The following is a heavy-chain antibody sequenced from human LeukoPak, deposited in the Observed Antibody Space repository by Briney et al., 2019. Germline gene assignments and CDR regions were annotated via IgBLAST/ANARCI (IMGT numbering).Heavy chain of an antibody. CDR2: ISAYNGNT. Sequence: ASVKVSCKASGYTFTSYGISWVRQAPGQGLEWMGWISAYNGNTNYAQKLQGRVTMTTDTFTSTAYMELRSLRSDDTAVYYCARDLYYDILTGYPTHYFDYWGQGTLVTVSS. CDR3: ARDLYYDILTGYPTHYFDY. D-gene: IGHD3-9*01. V-gene: IGHV1-18*01. CDR1: GYTFTSYG. J-gene: IGHJ4*02.